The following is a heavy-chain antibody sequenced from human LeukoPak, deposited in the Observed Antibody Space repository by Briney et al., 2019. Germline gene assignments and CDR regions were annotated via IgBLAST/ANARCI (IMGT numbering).Heavy chain of an antibody. V-gene: IGHV3-66*01. D-gene: IGHD6-19*01. J-gene: IGHJ4*02. CDR3: ARVAVAAYFDY. CDR1: GFTVSSNY. CDR2: IYSGGST. Sequence: GGSLRLSCAASGFTVSSNYMSWVRQAPGKGLEWVSVIYSGGSTYYADSVKGRFTISRGNSKNTLYLQMNSLRAEDTAVYYCARVAVAAYFDYWGQGTLVTVSS.